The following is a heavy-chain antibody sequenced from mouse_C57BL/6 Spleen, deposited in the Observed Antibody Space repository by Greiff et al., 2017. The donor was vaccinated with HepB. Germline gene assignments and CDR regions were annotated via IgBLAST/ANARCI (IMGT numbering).Heavy chain of an antibody. D-gene: IGHD1-1*01. Sequence: VQLQESGPELVKPGASVKISCKASGYAFSSSWMNWVKQRPGKGLEWIGRIYPGDGDTNYNGKFKDKATLTADKSSSTAYMQLSSLTSEDSAVYYCARYYGSSDAMDYWGQGTSVTVSS. V-gene: IGHV1-82*01. J-gene: IGHJ4*01. CDR2: IYPGDGDT. CDR1: GYAFSSSW. CDR3: ARYYGSSDAMDY.